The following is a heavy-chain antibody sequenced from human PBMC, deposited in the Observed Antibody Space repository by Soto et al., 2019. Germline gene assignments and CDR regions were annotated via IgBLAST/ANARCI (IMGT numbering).Heavy chain of an antibody. CDR3: ASGSRDCCGGSCYSP. J-gene: IGHJ5*02. CDR2: IYPVYSDT. Sequence: PGESLKISCKAPGYDFARHWMGWVRQLPVKGLKWMGLIYPVYSDTRYNPSFQGQVTISADRSITPAYLQWSSLRASDTAIHYCASGSRDCCGGSCYSPWGQGTLVTVSS. D-gene: IGHD2-15*01. V-gene: IGHV5-51*01. CDR1: GYDFARHW.